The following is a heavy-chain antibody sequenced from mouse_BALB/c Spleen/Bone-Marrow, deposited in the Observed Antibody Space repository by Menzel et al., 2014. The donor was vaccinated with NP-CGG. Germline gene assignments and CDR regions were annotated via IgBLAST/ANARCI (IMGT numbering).Heavy chain of an antibody. CDR2: IWGNGNT. V-gene: IGHV2-6-7*01. CDR1: GFSLTGYG. J-gene: IGHJ4*01. D-gene: IGHD1-2*01. Sequence: VNVVDSGPGLVAPSQSLSITCTVSGFSLTGYGINWVRQPPGKGLEWLGMIWGNGNTDYNSALKSRLSISKDNSKGQVFLKMNSLQTDDTARYYCARAPGYDLYYAMDYWGQGTSVTVSS. CDR3: ARAPGYDLYYAMDY.